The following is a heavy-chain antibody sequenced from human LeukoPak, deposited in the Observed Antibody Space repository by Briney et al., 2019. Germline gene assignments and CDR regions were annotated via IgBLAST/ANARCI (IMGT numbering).Heavy chain of an antibody. J-gene: IGHJ6*03. CDR2: IYTSGST. Sequence: SETLSLTCTVSGGSISSYYWSWIRQPPGKGLEWIGYIYTSGSTNYNPSLKSRVTISVDTSKNQFSLKLSSVTAADTAVYYCARGGSSTSYHSGYYYYYMDVWGKGTTVTVSS. CDR1: GGSISSYY. CDR3: ARGGSSTSYHSGYYYYYMDV. D-gene: IGHD2-2*01. V-gene: IGHV4-4*09.